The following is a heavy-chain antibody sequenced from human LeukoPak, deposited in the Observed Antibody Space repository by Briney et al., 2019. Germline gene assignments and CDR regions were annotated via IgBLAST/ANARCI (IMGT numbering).Heavy chain of an antibody. J-gene: IGHJ4*02. CDR3: TKGGYNYNYGELDY. V-gene: IGHV3-23*01. CDR1: GFTFSTYA. CDR2: ISGSGGST. D-gene: IGHD5-18*01. Sequence: PGGSLRLSCAASGFTFSTYATTWVRQAPGKGLEWVSVISGSGGSTYYADSVKGRFTISRDNSKNTLNLQMNSLRAEDTAVYYCTKGGYNYNYGELDYWGQGTLVTVSS.